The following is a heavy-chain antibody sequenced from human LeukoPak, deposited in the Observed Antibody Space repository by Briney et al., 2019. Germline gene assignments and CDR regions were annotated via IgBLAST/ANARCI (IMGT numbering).Heavy chain of an antibody. Sequence: GASVKVSCKASGYTFTGYYMHWVRQAPGQGFEWMGWINPNSGGTNYAQKFQGRVTMTRDTSISTAYMELSRLRSDDTAVYYCARYDSSGWSFDYWGQGTLVTVSS. J-gene: IGHJ4*02. CDR3: ARYDSSGWSFDY. V-gene: IGHV1-2*02. D-gene: IGHD6-19*01. CDR2: INPNSGGT. CDR1: GYTFTGYY.